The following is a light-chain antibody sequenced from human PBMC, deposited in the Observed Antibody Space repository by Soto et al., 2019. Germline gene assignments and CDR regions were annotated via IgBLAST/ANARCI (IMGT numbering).Light chain of an antibody. CDR1: SSDIGAYNY. Sequence: QSALTQPPSASGSPGQSVTISCTGTSSDIGAYNYVSWYQQHPGKAPKLMIYEVSKRPSGVPDRFSGSKSGNTASLTVSGLQAEDEADYYCSSYAGSSTVLFGGGTKLTVL. CDR2: EVS. V-gene: IGLV2-8*01. J-gene: IGLJ2*01. CDR3: SSYAGSSTVL.